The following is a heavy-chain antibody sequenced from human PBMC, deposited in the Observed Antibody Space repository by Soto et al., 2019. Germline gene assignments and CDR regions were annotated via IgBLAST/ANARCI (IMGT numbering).Heavy chain of an antibody. V-gene: IGHV2-26*01. CDR3: ARIRYSSSWHDLFDY. Sequence: SGPTLVNPTETLTLTCTVSGFSLSNARMGVSWIRQPPGKALEWLAHIFSNDEKSYSTSLKSRLTISKDTSKSQVVLTMTNMDPVDTATYYCARIRYSSSWHDLFDYWGQGTLVTVSS. J-gene: IGHJ4*02. D-gene: IGHD6-13*01. CDR2: IFSNDEK. CDR1: GFSLSNARMG.